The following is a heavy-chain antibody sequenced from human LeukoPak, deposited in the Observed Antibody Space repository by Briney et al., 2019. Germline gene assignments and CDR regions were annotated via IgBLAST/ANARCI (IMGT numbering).Heavy chain of an antibody. CDR3: ASTLRYCSSTSCYTGYYNYGMDV. CDR2: IYYSGST. D-gene: IGHD2-2*02. J-gene: IGHJ6*02. V-gene: IGHV4-61*01. Sequence: SETLSLTCTVSGGSVSSGSYYWSWIRQPPGKGLEWIGNIYYSGSTNYNPSLKSRVTISVDTSKNQFSLKLSSVTAADTAVYYCASTLRYCSSTSCYTGYYNYGMDVWGQGTTVTVSS. CDR1: GGSVSSGSYY.